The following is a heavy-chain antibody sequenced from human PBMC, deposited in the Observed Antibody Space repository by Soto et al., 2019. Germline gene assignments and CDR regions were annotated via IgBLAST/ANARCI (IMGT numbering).Heavy chain of an antibody. V-gene: IGHV3-30-3*01. CDR3: AKSQLWLHRSHFDH. J-gene: IGHJ4*02. CDR1: GFTFSSYA. D-gene: IGHD5-18*01. CDR2: ISYDGSNK. Sequence: GGSLRLSCAASGFTFSSYAMHWVRQAPGKGLEWVAVISYDGSNKYYADSVKGRFTISRDNSKNTLYLQMNSLRAEDTAVYYCAKSQLWLHRSHFDHWGQGTLVTVSS.